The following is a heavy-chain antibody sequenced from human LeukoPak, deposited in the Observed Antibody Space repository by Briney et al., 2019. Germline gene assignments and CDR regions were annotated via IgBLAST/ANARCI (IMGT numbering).Heavy chain of an antibody. V-gene: IGHV3-9*01. Sequence: QPGGSLRLSCAASGFAFDDYAMHWVRQTPGKGLEWVSGISWNSGSIGYADSVKGRFTISRDNAKNSLYLQMNSLRAEDTAVYYCARYGSEYYYYMDVWGKGTTVTVSS. CDR1: GFAFDDYA. J-gene: IGHJ6*03. D-gene: IGHD3-10*01. CDR2: ISWNSGSI. CDR3: ARYGSEYYYYMDV.